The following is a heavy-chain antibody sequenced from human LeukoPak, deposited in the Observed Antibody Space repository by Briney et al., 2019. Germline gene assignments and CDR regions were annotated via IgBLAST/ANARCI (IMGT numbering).Heavy chain of an antibody. CDR1: GYAFTGYN. Sequence: ASVKVSCKASGYAFTGYNMHWVRQAPGQGLEWMGWINPNSGGTNYAQKFQGKVTMTRDMSISTAYMELSRLTSDDTAVYYCARWFTITSGDYDILTSSYHRGMDVWGQGTTVTVSS. CDR2: INPNSGGT. CDR3: ARWFTITSGDYDILTSSYHRGMDV. J-gene: IGHJ6*02. D-gene: IGHD3-9*01. V-gene: IGHV1-2*02.